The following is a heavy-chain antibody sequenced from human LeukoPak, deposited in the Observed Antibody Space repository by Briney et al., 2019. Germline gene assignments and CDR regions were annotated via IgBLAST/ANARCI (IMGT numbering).Heavy chain of an antibody. J-gene: IGHJ4*02. CDR1: GGSINNGGYY. CDR3: AKNRDGYNSFDY. D-gene: IGHD5-24*01. V-gene: IGHV4-31*03. Sequence: SETLSLTCTVSGGSINNGGYYWSWIRQHPGKGLEWIGYIYYSGSSYYNPSLRSRVTISVDTSKNHFSLKLSSVTAADTAVYYCAKNRDGYNSFDYWGQGTLVTVSS. CDR2: IYYSGSS.